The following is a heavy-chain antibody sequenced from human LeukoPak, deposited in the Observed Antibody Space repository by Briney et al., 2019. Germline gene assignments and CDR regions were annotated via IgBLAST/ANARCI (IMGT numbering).Heavy chain of an antibody. D-gene: IGHD4-11*01. CDR1: GGTFTSYA. CDR3: ARDTEQGPDY. J-gene: IGHJ4*02. V-gene: IGHV1-69*13. CDR2: IIPIFGTA. Sequence: SVKLSCKASGGTFTSYAISWVRQAPGQGLEWMGGIIPIFGTANYAQKFQSRVTITADESTSTAYMELSSLRSEDTAVYYCARDTEQGPDYWGQGTLVTVSS.